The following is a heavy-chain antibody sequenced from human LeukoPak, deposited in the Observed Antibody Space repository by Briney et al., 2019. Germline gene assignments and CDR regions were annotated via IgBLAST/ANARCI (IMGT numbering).Heavy chain of an antibody. CDR2: IYDSGST. Sequence: SETLSLTCTVSGGSIRSSYYYWGWIRQPPGKGLEWIGSIYDSGSTYYNPSLKSRVTISVDTSKNQFSLKLSSVTAADTAVYYCAGDYYDSSVWGQGTLVTVSS. J-gene: IGHJ4*02. V-gene: IGHV4-39*07. CDR3: AGDYYDSSV. CDR1: GGSIRSSYYY. D-gene: IGHD3-22*01.